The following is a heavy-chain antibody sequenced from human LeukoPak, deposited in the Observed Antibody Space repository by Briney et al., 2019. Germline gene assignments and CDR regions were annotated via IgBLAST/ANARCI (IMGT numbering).Heavy chain of an antibody. D-gene: IGHD3-10*01. CDR1: GFTFSNAW. CDR3: TTGHVLLWFGEFPYYYYGMDV. V-gene: IGHV3-15*01. Sequence: GGSLRLSCAASGFTFSNAWMSWVRQAPGKGLEWVGRIKSKTDGGTTDYAAPVKGRLTISRDDSKNTLYLQMNSLKTEDTAVYYCTTGHVLLWFGEFPYYYYGMDVWGQGTTVTVSS. CDR2: IKSKTDGGTT. J-gene: IGHJ6*02.